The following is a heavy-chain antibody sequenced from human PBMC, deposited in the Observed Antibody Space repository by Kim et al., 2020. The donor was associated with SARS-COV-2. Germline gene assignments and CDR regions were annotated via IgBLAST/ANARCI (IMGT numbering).Heavy chain of an antibody. J-gene: IGHJ3*02. Sequence: GGSLRLSCAASGCTFSNYAGSWVRQAPGKGLEWVSSITLRGGDTYYADSVKGRFTISTDDSNNTLYLQLNSLRVEDTAVYHCAKDNRPPPIDTFDMWGQGTLVTVSS. CDR1: GCTFSNYA. CDR2: ITLRGGDT. V-gene: IGHV3-23*01. CDR3: AKDNRPPPIDTFDM.